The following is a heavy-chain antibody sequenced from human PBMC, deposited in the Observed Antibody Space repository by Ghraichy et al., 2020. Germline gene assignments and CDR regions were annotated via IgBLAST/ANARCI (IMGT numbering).Heavy chain of an antibody. CDR3: ARVTKWFGELLYAGFDY. CDR1: GYTFTGYY. Sequence: ASVKVSCKASGYTFTGYYIHWVRQAPGQGLEWMGWINPNGGGTNSAQKFQGRVTMTRDTSISTAYMELSRLRSDDTAVYYCARVTKWFGELLYAGFDYWGQGTLVTVSS. J-gene: IGHJ4*02. CDR2: INPNGGGT. V-gene: IGHV1-2*02. D-gene: IGHD3-10*01.